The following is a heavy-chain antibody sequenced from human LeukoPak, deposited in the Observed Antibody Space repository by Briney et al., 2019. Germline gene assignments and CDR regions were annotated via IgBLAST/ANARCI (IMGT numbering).Heavy chain of an antibody. Sequence: PGGSLRLSCAASGFTFSSYWMSWVRQAPGKGLKWVANIKQDGSEKYYVDSVKGRFTISRDNAKNSLYLQMNSLRAEDTVVYYCAKDGRSTSPGYWGQGTLVTVST. J-gene: IGHJ4*02. CDR1: GFTFSSYW. D-gene: IGHD2-2*01. CDR2: IKQDGSEK. V-gene: IGHV3-7*04. CDR3: AKDGRSTSPGY.